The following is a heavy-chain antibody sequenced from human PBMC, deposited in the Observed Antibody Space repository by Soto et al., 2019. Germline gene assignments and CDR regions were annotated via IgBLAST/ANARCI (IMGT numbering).Heavy chain of an antibody. CDR3: AREDDGGDRDYYGLDV. D-gene: IGHD2-21*02. J-gene: IGHJ6*02. V-gene: IGHV4-30-4*01. Sequence: PSETLSLTCTVSGGSISSGDYYWSWIRQPPGKGLEWIGYIYYSGSVYYNPSLQSRLTMSVDTSKNLFSLNLSSVTAADTAVYFCAREDDGGDRDYYGLDVWGQGTTVTVSS. CDR2: IYYSGSV. CDR1: GGSISSGDYY.